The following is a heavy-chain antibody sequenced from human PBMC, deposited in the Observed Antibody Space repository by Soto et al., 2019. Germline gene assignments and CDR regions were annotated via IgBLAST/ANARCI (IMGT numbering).Heavy chain of an antibody. D-gene: IGHD6-13*01. Sequence: LSLTCTVSGGSISSNYWTWIRQPPGKGLEWIGYVYNSGSTNYNPSLKSRVTISEDTSKSQFSLKVNSMTAADTAVYYCARYRREAVAGYTLDNWGQGILVTVS. CDR1: GGSISSNY. CDR2: VYNSGST. V-gene: IGHV4-59*01. J-gene: IGHJ4*02. CDR3: ARYRREAVAGYTLDN.